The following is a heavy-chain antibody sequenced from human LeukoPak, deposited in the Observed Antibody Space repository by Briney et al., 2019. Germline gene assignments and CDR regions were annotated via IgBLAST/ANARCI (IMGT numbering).Heavy chain of an antibody. D-gene: IGHD3-3*01. CDR2: INHSGST. CDR3: GSVWGITIFGAYDY. CDR1: GGSFSGYY. Sequence: PSQSLSLTCAVYGGSFSGYYWSWVRHPPGKGLEWIGEINHSGSTNYNTSLKGQVTISVNNPKNQFSLKLGSLTAGDTAGYYLGSVWGITIFGAYDYWGQGTLVTVS. J-gene: IGHJ4*02. V-gene: IGHV4-34*01.